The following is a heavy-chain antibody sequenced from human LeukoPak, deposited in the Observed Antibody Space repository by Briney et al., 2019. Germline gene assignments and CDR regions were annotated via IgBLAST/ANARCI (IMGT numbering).Heavy chain of an antibody. V-gene: IGHV3-23*01. CDR1: GFIFSSYS. J-gene: IGHJ4*02. CDR3: AKSAYYDFWSGYYTADY. Sequence: PGGSLRLSCAASGFIFSSYSMNWVRQAPGKGLEWVSAISGSGGSTYYADSVKGRFTISRDNSKNTLYLQMNSLRAEDTAVYYCAKSAYYDFWSGYYTADYWGQGTLVTVSS. D-gene: IGHD3-3*01. CDR2: ISGSGGST.